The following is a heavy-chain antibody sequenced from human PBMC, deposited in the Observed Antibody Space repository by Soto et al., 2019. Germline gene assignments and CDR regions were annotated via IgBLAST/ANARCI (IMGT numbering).Heavy chain of an antibody. V-gene: IGHV1-69*13. CDR3: ARAARLVDHWFDP. Sequence: SVKVSCKASGGTFSSYAISWVRQAPGQGLEWMGGIIPIFGTANYAQKFQGRVMITADESTSTAYMELSSLRSEDTAVYYCARAARLVDHWFDPWGQGTLVTVSS. CDR2: IIPIFGTA. J-gene: IGHJ5*02. CDR1: GGTFSSYA. D-gene: IGHD6-6*01.